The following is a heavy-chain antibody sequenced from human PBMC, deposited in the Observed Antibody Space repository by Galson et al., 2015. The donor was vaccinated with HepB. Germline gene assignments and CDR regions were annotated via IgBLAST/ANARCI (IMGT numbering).Heavy chain of an antibody. Sequence: SVKVSCKASGYTFTSYAMNWVRQAPGQGLEWMGWINTNTGNPTYAQGFTGRFVFSLDTSVSTAYLQISSLKAEDTAVYYCARDTPGGKRWRLGMDVWGQGTTVTVSS. CDR3: ARDTPGGKRWRLGMDV. D-gene: IGHD4-23*01. V-gene: IGHV7-4-1*02. CDR2: INTNTGNP. CDR1: GYTFTSYA. J-gene: IGHJ6*02.